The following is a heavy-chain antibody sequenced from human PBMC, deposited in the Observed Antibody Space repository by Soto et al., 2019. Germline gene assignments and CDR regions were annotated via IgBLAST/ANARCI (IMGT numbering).Heavy chain of an antibody. Sequence: GESLKISCQVSGYTFTIYWIGWVRQMPGKGLEWMGIIYPSDSDTRYSPSFQGQVTISADQSINTAYLQWDSLKASDTAIYYCARPANTVADHFDLWGQGTPVTVYS. CDR2: IYPSDSDT. CDR3: ARPANTVADHFDL. CDR1: GYTFTIYW. J-gene: IGHJ4*02. V-gene: IGHV5-51*01. D-gene: IGHD4-17*01.